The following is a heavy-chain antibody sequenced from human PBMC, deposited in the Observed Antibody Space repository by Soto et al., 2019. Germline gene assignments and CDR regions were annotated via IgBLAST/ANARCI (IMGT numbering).Heavy chain of an antibody. CDR1: GFTFSTYA. CDR3: AKCHHNSGGSNGGMDV. CDR2: ITGGGGRGT. J-gene: IGHJ6*02. Sequence: EVQLLESGGGLVQPGGSLRLSCAASGFTFSTYAMRWVRQAPGKGLEWVSSITGGGGRGTYYGDSVKGRFTITRDDSKDTLYLQMESLRADDTAVCYCAKCHHNSGGSNGGMDVWGQGTTVTVSS. D-gene: IGHD3-10*01. V-gene: IGHV3-23*01.